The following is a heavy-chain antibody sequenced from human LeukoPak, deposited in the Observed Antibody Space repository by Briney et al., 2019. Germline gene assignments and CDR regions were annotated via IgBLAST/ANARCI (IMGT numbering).Heavy chain of an antibody. CDR1: GGSISSSSHY. J-gene: IGHJ4*02. Sequence: SETLSLTCTVSGGSISSSSHYWGWIRQPPGKGLEWIGSIYYSGSTNYNPSLKSRVTISVDTSKNQFSLKLSSVTAADTAVYYCASSRDGYNYFDYWGQGTLVTVSS. V-gene: IGHV4-39*07. CDR3: ASSRDGYNYFDY. D-gene: IGHD5-24*01. CDR2: IYYSGST.